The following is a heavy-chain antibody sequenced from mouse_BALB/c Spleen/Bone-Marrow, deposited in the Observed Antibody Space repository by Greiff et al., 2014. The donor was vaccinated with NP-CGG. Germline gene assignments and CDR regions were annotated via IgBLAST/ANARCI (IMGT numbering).Heavy chain of an antibody. V-gene: IGHV1S132*01. J-gene: IGHJ2*01. CDR1: GCTFTSYW. CDR2: IFPGTVTP. D-gene: IGHD2-10*02. CDR3: ARRGYGYLDY. Sequence: VQLVESGAELVKPGASVKLSCKTSGCTFTSYWIQWVKQRPGQGLGWIGEIFPGTVTPYYNEKFKGKATLTIDASSSTASMQLSSLTSEDSAVYFCARRGYGYLDYWGQGTTLTVSS.